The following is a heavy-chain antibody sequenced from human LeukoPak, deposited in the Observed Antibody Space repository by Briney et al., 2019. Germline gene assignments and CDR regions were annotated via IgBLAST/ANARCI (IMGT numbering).Heavy chain of an antibody. CDR2: IRQDGSEK. J-gene: IGHJ3*02. V-gene: IGHV3-7*03. D-gene: IGHD6-13*01. CDR3: AKDKSYSSSWFGAFDI. Sequence: PGGSLRLSCAASGFTFSSHWMSWVRQAPGKGLEWVANIRQDGSEKYYVDSVKGRFTISRDNSKNTLYLQMNSLRAEDTAVYYCAKDKSYSSSWFGAFDIWGQGTMVTVSS. CDR1: GFTFSSHW.